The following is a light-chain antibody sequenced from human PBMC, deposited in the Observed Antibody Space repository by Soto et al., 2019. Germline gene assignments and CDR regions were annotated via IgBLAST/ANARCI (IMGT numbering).Light chain of an antibody. Sequence: EIVLTQSPGTLSLSPGERATLSCRASQSLSSSQLAWYQQKPGQAPRLLIHDASSRATGISDRFTGSGSGTDFTLTITTLDPEDIAVYYCQQYGSSPRTFGLGTKVEI. V-gene: IGKV3-20*01. CDR2: DAS. J-gene: IGKJ1*01. CDR3: QQYGSSPRT. CDR1: QSLSSSQ.